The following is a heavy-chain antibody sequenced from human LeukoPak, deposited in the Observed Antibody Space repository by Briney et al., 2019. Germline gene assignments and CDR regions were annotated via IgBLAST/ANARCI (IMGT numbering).Heavy chain of an antibody. J-gene: IGHJ5*02. CDR2: ISYDGSNK. V-gene: IGHV3-30-3*01. CDR3: AKQHPYCSSTSCRDIQAGNWFDP. CDR1: GFTFSSYA. D-gene: IGHD2-2*01. Sequence: PGGSLRLSCAASGFTFSSYAMHWVRQAPGKGLEWVAVISYDGSNKYYADSVKGRFTISRDNSKNTLYLQMNSLRAEDTAVYYCAKQHPYCSSTSCRDIQAGNWFDPWGQGTLVTVSS.